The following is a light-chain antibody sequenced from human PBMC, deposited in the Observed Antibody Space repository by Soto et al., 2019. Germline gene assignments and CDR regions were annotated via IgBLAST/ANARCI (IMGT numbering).Light chain of an antibody. Sequence: QSVLTQPPSASGTPGQRVTISCSGRSSNIGSNTVNWYQQLPGTAPKLLIYSNNQRPSGVPDRFSGSKSGTSASLAISGLQSEDEADYYCAAWDDSLNGHVFGGGTKVT. V-gene: IGLV1-44*01. CDR1: SSNIGSNT. CDR3: AAWDDSLNGHV. CDR2: SNN. J-gene: IGLJ3*02.